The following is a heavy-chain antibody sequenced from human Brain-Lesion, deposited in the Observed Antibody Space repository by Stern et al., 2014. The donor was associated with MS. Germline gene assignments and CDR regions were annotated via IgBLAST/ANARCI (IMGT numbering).Heavy chain of an antibody. CDR3: ARVETPLADFYYYYGMDV. CDR2: INRGRDYI. CDR1: GFTFSSYT. J-gene: IGHJ6*02. V-gene: IGHV3-21*01. D-gene: IGHD5-18*01. Sequence: EVHLVESGGGLVKPGGSLRLSCAASGFTFSSYTMNWVRQAPGKGLEWVSSINRGRDYIYYADSVKGRFTISRDNAKNSLYLQMNSLRAEDTALYYCARVETPLADFYYYYGMDVWGQGTTVTVSS.